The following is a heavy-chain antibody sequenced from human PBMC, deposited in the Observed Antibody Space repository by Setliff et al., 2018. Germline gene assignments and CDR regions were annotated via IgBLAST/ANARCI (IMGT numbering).Heavy chain of an antibody. J-gene: IGHJ2*01. CDR1: GYNFNNDW. Sequence: PGESLTISCKGSGYNFNNDWIGWVRQMPGKGLEWMGSIFPGDSDTRYSPSFQGQVTISADKSISTAYLQWNSLKASDTALYYCARRFGAHYFFDLWGRGTLVTVS. CDR2: IFPGDSDT. V-gene: IGHV5-51*01. D-gene: IGHD3-16*01. CDR3: ARRFGAHYFFDL.